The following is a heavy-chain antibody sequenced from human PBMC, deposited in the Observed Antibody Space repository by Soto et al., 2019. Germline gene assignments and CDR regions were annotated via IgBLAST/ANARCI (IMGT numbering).Heavy chain of an antibody. J-gene: IGHJ6*02. D-gene: IGHD6-19*01. CDR3: AKVKAVAGYYYYGMDV. CDR1: GFTFSSYG. V-gene: IGHV3-30*18. Sequence: SGGSLRLSCAASGFTFSSYGMHWVRQAPGKGLEWVAVISYDGSNKYYADSVKGRFTISRDNSKNTLYLQMNSLRAEDTAVYYCAKVKAVAGYYYYGMDVWGQGTTVTVSS. CDR2: ISYDGSNK.